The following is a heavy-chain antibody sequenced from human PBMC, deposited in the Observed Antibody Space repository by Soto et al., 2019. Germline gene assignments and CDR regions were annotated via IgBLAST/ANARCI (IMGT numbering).Heavy chain of an antibody. D-gene: IGHD3-16*02. V-gene: IGHV4-34*01. Sequence: SETLSLSSAVYGGSFSCYYWIGIRQPPGKGLEWIGEINHSGSTNYNPSLKSRVTISVDTSKNQFSLKLSSVTAADTAVYYCARLTFGGVIVLRGYSLWWLDPWGQGTLVTVSS. J-gene: IGHJ5*02. CDR1: GGSFSCYY. CDR3: ARLTFGGVIVLRGYSLWWLDP. CDR2: INHSGST.